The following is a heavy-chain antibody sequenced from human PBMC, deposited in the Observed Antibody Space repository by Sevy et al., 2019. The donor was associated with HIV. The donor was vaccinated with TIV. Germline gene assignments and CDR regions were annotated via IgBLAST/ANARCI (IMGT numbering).Heavy chain of an antibody. D-gene: IGHD2-15*01. CDR1: GGTFSSYA. Sequence: ASVKVSCKASGGTFSSYAISWVRQAPGQGLEWMGGIIPIFGTANYAQKFQGRVTITADESTSTSYMELSSLRSEDTAVYYCARAHCSGGSCYYNLNLFDPWGQGTLVTVSS. CDR3: ARAHCSGGSCYYNLNLFDP. CDR2: IIPIFGTA. J-gene: IGHJ5*02. V-gene: IGHV1-69*13.